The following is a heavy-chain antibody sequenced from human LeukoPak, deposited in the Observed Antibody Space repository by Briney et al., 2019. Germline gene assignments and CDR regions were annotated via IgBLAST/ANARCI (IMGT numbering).Heavy chain of an antibody. CDR1: GFTVSTNY. CDR2: IYSGGNT. Sequence: PGGSLRLSCAASGFTVSTNYMSWVRQAPAKGLEWVSVIYSGGNTFYADSVKGRFTISRDNSKNKLYLQMNSLRAEDTAVYYCARSYYDSSGYYPGAFDIWGQGTMVTVSS. D-gene: IGHD3-22*01. CDR3: ARSYYDSSGYYPGAFDI. V-gene: IGHV3-66*02. J-gene: IGHJ3*02.